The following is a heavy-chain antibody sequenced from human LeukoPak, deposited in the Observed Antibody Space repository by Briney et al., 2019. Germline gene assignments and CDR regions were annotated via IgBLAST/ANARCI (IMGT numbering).Heavy chain of an antibody. CDR2: IYYSGST. CDR1: GGSISSYY. V-gene: IGHV4-59*08. D-gene: IGHD2-2*01. Sequence: PSETLSLTCTVSGGSISSYYWSWIRQPPGKGLEWIGYIYYSGSTNYNPSLKSRVTISVDTSKNQFSLKLSSVTAADTAVYYCARTDCSSTSCRANWFDPWGQGTLVTVSS. CDR3: ARTDCSSTSCRANWFDP. J-gene: IGHJ5*02.